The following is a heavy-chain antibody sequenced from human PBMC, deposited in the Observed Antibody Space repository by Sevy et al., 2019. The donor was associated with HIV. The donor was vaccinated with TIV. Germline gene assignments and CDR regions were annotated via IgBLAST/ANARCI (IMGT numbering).Heavy chain of an antibody. J-gene: IGHJ4*02. CDR3: ARESGYTVNWSPGDH. CDR2: ISYNGGHT. Sequence: GGSLRLSCKASGLTFNSHAMHWVHQAPGKGLEWVAVISYNGGHTFYGDSVKGRFIISRDNSKNTLYLEMNSLKVEDTALYYCARESGYTVNWSPGDHWGQGTLVTVSS. V-gene: IGHV3-30-3*01. CDR1: GLTFNSHA. D-gene: IGHD1-1*01.